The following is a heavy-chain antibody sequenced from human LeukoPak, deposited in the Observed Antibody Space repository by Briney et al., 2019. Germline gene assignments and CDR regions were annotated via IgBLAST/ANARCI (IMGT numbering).Heavy chain of an antibody. D-gene: IGHD1-14*01. CDR3: AKDHTIRSFDS. Sequence: ASVKVSCKASGYTFIGYYMHWVRQAPGQGLEWMGWINPNSGGTNYPQKFQGRVTMNRDRSISTAYMELSRLRSDDTAVYYCAKDHTIRSFDSWGQGTLVTVSS. V-gene: IGHV1-2*02. CDR1: GYTFIGYY. J-gene: IGHJ4*02. CDR2: INPNSGGT.